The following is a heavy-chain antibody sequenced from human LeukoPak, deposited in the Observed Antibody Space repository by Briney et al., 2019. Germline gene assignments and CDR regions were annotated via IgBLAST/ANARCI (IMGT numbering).Heavy chain of an antibody. V-gene: IGHV1-24*01. Sequence: ASVKVSCKVSGKSLTRVSILWVRQSPGKGLEWMGGLDPEHGGRLYAQTFQGRVTMTEDASTDTAYMELNRLRSEDTAVYYCATATIIWGSYRSWLDTWGQGTLVTVSS. D-gene: IGHD3-16*02. CDR1: GKSLTRVS. CDR2: LDPEHGGR. J-gene: IGHJ5*02. CDR3: ATATIIWGSYRSWLDT.